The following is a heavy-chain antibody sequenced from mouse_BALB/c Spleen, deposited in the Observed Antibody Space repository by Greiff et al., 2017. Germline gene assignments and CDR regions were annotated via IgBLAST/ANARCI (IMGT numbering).Heavy chain of an antibody. Sequence: EVKLMESGGGLVQPGGSLRLSCATSGFTFTDYYMSWVRQPPGKALEWLGFIRNKANGYTTEYSASVKGRFTISRDNYQSILYLQMNTLRAEDSATYYCARDQDYYAMDYWGQGTSVTVSS. J-gene: IGHJ4*01. CDR1: GFTFTDYY. V-gene: IGHV7-3*02. CDR2: IRNKANGYTT. CDR3: ARDQDYYAMDY.